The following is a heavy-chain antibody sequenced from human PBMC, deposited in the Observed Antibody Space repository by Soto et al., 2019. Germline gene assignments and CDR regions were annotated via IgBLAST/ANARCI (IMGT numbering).Heavy chain of an antibody. V-gene: IGHV1-18*01. CDR3: ARDSSSEWELLPPFDY. CDR2: ISAYNGNT. CDR1: GYTFTSYG. Sequence: ASVKVSCKASGYTFTSYGISWVRQAPGQGLEWMGWISAYNGNTNYAQKLQGRVTMTTDTSTSTAYMELRSLRSDDTAVYYCARDSSSEWELLPPFDYWGQGTLVTVSS. J-gene: IGHJ4*02. D-gene: IGHD1-26*01.